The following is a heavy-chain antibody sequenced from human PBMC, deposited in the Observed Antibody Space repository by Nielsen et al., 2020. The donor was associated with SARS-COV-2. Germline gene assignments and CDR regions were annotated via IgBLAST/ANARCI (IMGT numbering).Heavy chain of an antibody. Sequence: GESLKISCAASGFTFNNYDTHWVRQATGKGLEWVSAIGTGGDTFYPGSVKGRFTISRENAKNSSYLQMNSLRAGDTAVYYCARAGALSSSWYSMDFWGQGTTVTVSS. CDR1: GFTFNNYD. V-gene: IGHV3-13*01. J-gene: IGHJ6*02. CDR2: IGTGGDT. CDR3: ARAGALSSSWYSMDF. D-gene: IGHD6-13*01.